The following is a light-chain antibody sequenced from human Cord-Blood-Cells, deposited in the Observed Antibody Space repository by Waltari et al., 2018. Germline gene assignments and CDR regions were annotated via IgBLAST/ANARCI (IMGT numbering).Light chain of an antibody. CDR2: DVS. CDR3: CSYAGSYTP. CDR1: SSDVGGYNY. Sequence: QSALTQPRSVSGSPGQSVTISCTGTSSDVGGYNYVPWYQQHPVKAPKLMLYDVSKRPSGVPDRFSGSKSGNTASLTISGLQAEDEADYYCCSYAGSYTPFGTGTKVTVL. J-gene: IGLJ1*01. V-gene: IGLV2-11*01.